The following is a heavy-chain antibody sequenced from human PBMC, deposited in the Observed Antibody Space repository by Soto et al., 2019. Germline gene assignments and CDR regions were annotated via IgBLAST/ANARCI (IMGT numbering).Heavy chain of an antibody. D-gene: IGHD2-15*01. CDR3: ARGIRRGGGMDV. Sequence: EVQLVESGGGLVQPGGSLRLSCAASGFTFSSYWMHWVRQAPGKGLVWVSRINSDGSSTSYADSVKGRFTISRDNAKNTRYLQMNSLGAEDTAVYYCARGIRRGGGMDVWGQGTTVTVSS. CDR1: GFTFSSYW. CDR2: INSDGSST. J-gene: IGHJ6*02. V-gene: IGHV3-74*01.